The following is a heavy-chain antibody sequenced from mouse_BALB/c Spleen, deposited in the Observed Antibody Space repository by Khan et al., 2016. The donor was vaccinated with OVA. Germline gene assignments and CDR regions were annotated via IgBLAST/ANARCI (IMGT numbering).Heavy chain of an antibody. J-gene: IGHJ3*01. CDR3: ARNLYSYAPWFAY. Sequence: QVTLKESGPGILQSSQTLSLTCSFSGFSLSTSGMGVSWIRQPSGKGLEWLAHIYWDDEKRYTPFLKSRPINSKDTSRKQVFLRITSVDTADTATSYCARNLYSYAPWFAYWGQGTLVTVSS. CDR1: GFSLSTSGMG. D-gene: IGHD2-12*01. V-gene: IGHV8-12*01. CDR2: IYWDDEK.